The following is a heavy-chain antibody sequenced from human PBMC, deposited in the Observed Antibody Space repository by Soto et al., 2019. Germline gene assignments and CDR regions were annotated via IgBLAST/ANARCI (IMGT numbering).Heavy chain of an antibody. CDR2: VYYSGST. V-gene: IGHV4-30-4*01. J-gene: IGHJ5*02. Sequence: QVQLQESGAGLVKPSQTLSLTCTVSGGSISSGDYYWSWIRQPPGKGLEWIGYVYYSGSTYYKPYLKSRVTIPVDTSKNQFSLKLSSVTAADTAVYYCARALIVVVPAAILGWFDPWGQGTLVTVSS. CDR3: ARALIVVVPAAILGWFDP. D-gene: IGHD2-2*01. CDR1: GGSISSGDYY.